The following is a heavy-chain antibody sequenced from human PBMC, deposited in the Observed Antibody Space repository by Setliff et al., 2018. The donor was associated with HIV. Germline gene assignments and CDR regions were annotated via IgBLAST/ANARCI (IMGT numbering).Heavy chain of an antibody. D-gene: IGHD5-12*01. Sequence: ASVKVSCKASNYTFTNYGVTWVRQAPGQGLEWMGWISGYSGNTEYSHKFQDRVTITADTSTSTAHMELRRLELDDTAVYYCARDLYTYSGYGTNYWGQGTLVTVPS. CDR1: NYTFTNYG. CDR3: ARDLYTYSGYGTNY. J-gene: IGHJ4*02. CDR2: ISGYSGNT. V-gene: IGHV1-18*01.